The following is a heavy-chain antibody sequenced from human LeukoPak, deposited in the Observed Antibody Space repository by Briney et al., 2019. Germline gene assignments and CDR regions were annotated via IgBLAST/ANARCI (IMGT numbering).Heavy chain of an antibody. J-gene: IGHJ4*02. CDR3: ARDTYGSGSYYNAPLDY. Sequence: GGSLRLSCAASGFTFSSYSMNWVRQAPGKGLEWVSYISSGGSGIYYADSVKSRFTISRDNAKKSLYLQMNSLRAEDAAVYYCARDTYGSGSYYNAPLDYWGQGTLVTVSS. CDR2: ISSGGSGI. V-gene: IGHV3-48*01. CDR1: GFTFSSYS. D-gene: IGHD3-10*01.